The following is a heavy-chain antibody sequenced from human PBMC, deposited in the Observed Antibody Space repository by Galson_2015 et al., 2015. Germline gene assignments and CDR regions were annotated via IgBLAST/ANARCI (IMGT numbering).Heavy chain of an antibody. V-gene: IGHV3-30*18. J-gene: IGHJ6*01. CDR2: ISDEGSIK. Sequence: SLRLSCAASGFTFSSCGMHWVRQAPGKGLEWVALISDEGSIKEYADSVKGRFTISRDNSKNTLSLQMNSLRAEDTAIYYCAKDNEGYGNDGHCYSYDYYGMDVW. CDR1: GFTFSSCG. D-gene: IGHD2-2*02. CDR3: AKDNEGYGNDGHCYSYDYYGMDV.